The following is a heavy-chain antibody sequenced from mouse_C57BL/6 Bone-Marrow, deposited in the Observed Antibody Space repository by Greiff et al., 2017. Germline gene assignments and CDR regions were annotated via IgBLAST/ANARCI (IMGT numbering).Heavy chain of an antibody. CDR2: ISSGSSTI. Sequence: EVHLVESGGGLVKPGGSLKLSCAASGFTFSDYGMHWVRQAPEKGLEWVAYISSGSSTIYYADTVKGRFTISRDNAKNTLFLQMTSLRSEDTAMYYCARDNCYWYFDVWGTGTTVTVSS. D-gene: IGHD1-3*01. V-gene: IGHV5-17*01. CDR1: GFTFSDYG. CDR3: ARDNCYWYFDV. J-gene: IGHJ1*03.